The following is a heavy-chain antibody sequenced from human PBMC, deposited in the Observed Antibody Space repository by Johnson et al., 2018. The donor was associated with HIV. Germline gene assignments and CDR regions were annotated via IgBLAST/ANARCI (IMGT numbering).Heavy chain of an antibody. CDR3: AREGGDGYSPSAFDI. V-gene: IGHV3-30-3*01. J-gene: IGHJ3*02. Sequence: QVQLVESGGGLVQPGGSLRLSCAASGFTVSSNYMTWVRQAPGKRLEWVAVISYDGSNKYYADSVKGRFTISRDNSKNTLYLQMNSLRAEDTAVYYCAREGGDGYSPSAFDIWGQGTMVTVSS. CDR2: ISYDGSNK. D-gene: IGHD5-24*01. CDR1: GFTVSSNY.